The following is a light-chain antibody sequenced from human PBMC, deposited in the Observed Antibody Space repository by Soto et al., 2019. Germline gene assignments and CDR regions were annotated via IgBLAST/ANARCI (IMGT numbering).Light chain of an antibody. Sequence: DIPMTQSPSPLSASVGDSVTITCRASQTIQTYLNWYRHKPGRAPELLIYAASRLQTGVPSRFSGSGSGTYFILSISNLRPEDFATYYCQQTYSTPGTFGQGTKVEVK. V-gene: IGKV1-39*01. J-gene: IGKJ1*01. CDR3: QQTYSTPGT. CDR2: AAS. CDR1: QTIQTY.